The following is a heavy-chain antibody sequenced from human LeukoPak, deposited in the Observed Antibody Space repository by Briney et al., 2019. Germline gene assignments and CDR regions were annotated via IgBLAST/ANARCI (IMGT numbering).Heavy chain of an antibody. CDR1: GYSFTTYY. CDR2: ISGHNGDT. CDR3: ARVKARSGSYSLDY. D-gene: IGHD1-26*01. V-gene: IGHV1-18*04. J-gene: IGHJ4*02. Sequence: ASVKVSCKASGYSFTTYYIHWVRQAPGQGLEWMGWISGHNGDTNYAQRLQGRVTMTTDTSTSTAYMELRSLRSDDTAVYYCARVKARSGSYSLDYWGQGTLVTVSS.